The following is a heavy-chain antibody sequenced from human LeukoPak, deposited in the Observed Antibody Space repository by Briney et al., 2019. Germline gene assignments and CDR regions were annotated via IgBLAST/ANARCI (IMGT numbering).Heavy chain of an antibody. J-gene: IGHJ4*02. Sequence: LSLTCTVSGGSISSGDYYMSWIRQAPGKGLEWVSYISSSGSTIYYADSVKGRFTISRDNAKNSLYLQMNSLRAEDTAVYYCAREHVGSSWYWGQGTLVTVSS. CDR3: AREHVGSSWY. V-gene: IGHV3-11*01. D-gene: IGHD6-13*01. CDR2: ISSSGSTI. CDR1: GGSISSGDYY.